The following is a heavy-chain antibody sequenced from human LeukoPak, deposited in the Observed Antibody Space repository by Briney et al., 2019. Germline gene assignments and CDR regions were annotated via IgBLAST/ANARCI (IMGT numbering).Heavy chain of an antibody. D-gene: IGHD3-10*01. CDR1: GGSFSGYY. V-gene: IGHV4-34*01. CDR2: INHSGST. J-gene: IGHJ3*02. CDR3: ARSRRLLWLSGSSAFDI. Sequence: SETLSLTCAVYGGSFSGYYWGWIRQPPGKGLEWIGEINHSGSTNYNPSLKSRVTISVDTSKNQFSLKLSSVTAADTAVYYCARSRRLLWLSGSSAFDIWGQGTMVTVSS.